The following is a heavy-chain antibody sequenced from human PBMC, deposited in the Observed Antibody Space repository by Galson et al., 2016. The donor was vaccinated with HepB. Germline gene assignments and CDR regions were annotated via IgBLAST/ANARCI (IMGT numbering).Heavy chain of an antibody. D-gene: IGHD4-17*01. Sequence: SLRLSCAVSGLTFSEYWMTWVRQAPGKGLVWVSRIHSDGSTTSYADSVKGRFTVSRDNAKNTLYMQMNSLRAEDTAVYYCARESPTTAGAFDIWGQGTMVTVSS. CDR2: IHSDGSTT. CDR3: ARESPTTAGAFDI. V-gene: IGHV3-74*01. CDR1: GLTFSEYW. J-gene: IGHJ3*02.